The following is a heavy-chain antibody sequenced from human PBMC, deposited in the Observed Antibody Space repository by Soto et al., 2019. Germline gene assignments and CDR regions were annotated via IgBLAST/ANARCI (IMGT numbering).Heavy chain of an antibody. CDR1: AHSVSSNSAA. Sequence: TLSLTYAISAHSVSSNSAAWNWIRQSPSRRLEWLGSTYYRSKWYNDYAVSVQSRITINPYTSKHQFSLQLNSVTPDDTAADSCARDHGCQLVPGVAVGYDAFDICGQGTMETVSS. D-gene: IGHD6-6*01. J-gene: IGHJ3*02. CDR3: ARDHGCQLVPGVAVGYDAFDI. CDR2: TYYRSKWYN. V-gene: IGHV6-1*01.